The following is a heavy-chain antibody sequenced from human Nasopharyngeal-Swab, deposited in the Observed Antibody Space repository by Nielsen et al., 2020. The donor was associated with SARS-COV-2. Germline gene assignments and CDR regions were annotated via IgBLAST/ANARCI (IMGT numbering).Heavy chain of an antibody. CDR2: INTYTGNP. CDR1: GYTFTSYA. D-gene: IGHD1-1*01. V-gene: IGHV7-4-1*02. Sequence: ASVKVFCKASGYTFTSYAMNWVRQAPGQGLEWMGWINTYTGNPTYAQGFTGRFVFPLDTSVSTAYLQITSLKAEDTAVYYCARDQNWNAIDYWGQGNLVTVSS. CDR3: ARDQNWNAIDY. J-gene: IGHJ4*02.